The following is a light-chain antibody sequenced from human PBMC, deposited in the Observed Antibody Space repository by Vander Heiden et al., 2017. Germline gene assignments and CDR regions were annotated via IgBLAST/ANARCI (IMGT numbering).Light chain of an antibody. CDR2: GEA. CDR1: QSVSSSY. V-gene: IGKV3-20*01. CDR3: QQDGSSPFT. J-gene: IGKJ2*01. Sequence: VLPQSTGTLSLSPGAGATLSCRASQSVSSSYIAWYQQKPGQAPRLFIYGEASRATCIPDRVSGSGSGTDFTLTISRLEPEDFAVYYCQQDGSSPFTFGQGTKVEIK.